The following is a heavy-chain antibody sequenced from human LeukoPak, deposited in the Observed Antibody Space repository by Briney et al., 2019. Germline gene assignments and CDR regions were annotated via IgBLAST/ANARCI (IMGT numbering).Heavy chain of an antibody. J-gene: IGHJ4*02. CDR2: IYYSGST. CDR3: ARDGWGGQQLVRYYFDY. Sequence: KPSETLSLTCTVSGGSISSSSYYWGWIRQPPGKGLEWIGSIYYSGSTYYNPSLKSRVTISVDTSKNQFSLKLSSVTAADTAVYYCARDGWGGQQLVRYYFDYWGQGTLVTVSS. D-gene: IGHD6-13*01. CDR1: GGSISSSSYY. V-gene: IGHV4-39*07.